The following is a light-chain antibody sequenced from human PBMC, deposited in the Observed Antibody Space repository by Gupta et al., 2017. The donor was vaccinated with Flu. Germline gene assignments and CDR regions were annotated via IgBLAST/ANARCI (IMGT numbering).Light chain of an antibody. V-gene: IGLV2-23*01. CDR3: CSDAGSGTYV. J-gene: IGLJ1*01. Sequence: QSALTQPASVSGSPGPSLTISCTGTRSDVGSYNLVSWYQQHPGKTPKLIIYGDNRGPSGVSNRFSGSKSGNTASLTISGRQAEDEADYYCCSDAGSGTYVFGTGSKVTVL. CDR1: RSDVGSYNL. CDR2: GDN.